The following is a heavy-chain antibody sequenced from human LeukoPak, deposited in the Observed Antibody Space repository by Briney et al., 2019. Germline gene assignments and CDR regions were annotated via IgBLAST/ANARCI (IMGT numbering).Heavy chain of an antibody. CDR1: GFTFSSYW. CDR2: INSDGSST. CDR3: AISIAARAFDY. D-gene: IGHD6-6*01. V-gene: IGHV3-74*01. Sequence: GGSLRLSCAASGFTFSSYWMHWVRQAPGKGLVWVSRINSDGSSTSYADSVKGRFTISRDNAKNTLYLQMNSLRAEDTAVYYCAISIAARAFDYWGLGTLVTVSS. J-gene: IGHJ4*02.